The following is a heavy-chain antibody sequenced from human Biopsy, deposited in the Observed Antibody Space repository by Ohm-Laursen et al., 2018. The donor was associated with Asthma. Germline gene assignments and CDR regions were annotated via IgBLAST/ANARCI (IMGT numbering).Heavy chain of an antibody. CDR3: ARTYYDFLTGQVNDAFDI. V-gene: IGHV1-3*01. J-gene: IGHJ3*02. Sequence: ASVNVSCKASGYTFTRYAMHWVRQAPGQRLEWMGWINAGNGHTKYSQKFQGRVTITRDTSASTAYMELSSLRSEDTAVYYCARTYYDFLTGQVNDAFDIWGQGTMVTVSS. CDR2: INAGNGHT. CDR1: GYTFTRYA. D-gene: IGHD3-9*01.